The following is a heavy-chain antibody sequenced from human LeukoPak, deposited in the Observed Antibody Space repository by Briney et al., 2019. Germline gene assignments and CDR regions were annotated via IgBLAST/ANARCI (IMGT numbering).Heavy chain of an antibody. CDR2: IIPIFGKT. CDR1: GGTLTNYG. Sequence: SVKVSCKASGGTLTNYGINWVRQAPGQGLEWMGGIIPIFGKTNYAQKFQGRVTITTDESTSTAYMELSSLRADDTARYYCARCDLTYDSSGYYYEVPKSYYIDVWGKGTTVTVSS. CDR3: ARCDLTYDSSGYYYEVPKSYYIDV. J-gene: IGHJ6*03. D-gene: IGHD3-22*01. V-gene: IGHV1-69*05.